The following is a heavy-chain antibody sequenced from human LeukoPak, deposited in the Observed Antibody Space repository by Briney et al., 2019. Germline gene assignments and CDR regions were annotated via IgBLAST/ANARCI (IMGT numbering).Heavy chain of an antibody. V-gene: IGHV1-46*01. CDR1: GYTFTRYY. D-gene: IGHD3-9*01. CDR2: INPIGGST. CDR3: ARDRGVLRYFDWLFEFDY. Sequence: ASVKVSCTASGYTFTRYYIHWVRQAPGQGLEWMGTINPIGGSTSYAQKFQGRLTVTRDMSTSTVYMELSSLGSEDTAVYYCARDRGVLRYFDWLFEFDYWGQGTLVTVSS. J-gene: IGHJ4*02.